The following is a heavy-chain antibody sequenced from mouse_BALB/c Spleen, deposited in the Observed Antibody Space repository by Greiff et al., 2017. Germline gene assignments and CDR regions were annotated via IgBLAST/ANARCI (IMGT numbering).Heavy chain of an antibody. CDR1: GFTFTDYY. CDR2: IRNKANGYTT. Sequence: EVHLVESGGGLVQPGGSLRLSCATSGFTFTDYYMSWVRQPPGKALEWLGFIRNKANGYTTEYSASVKGRFTISRDNSQSILYLQMNTLRAEDSATYYCARGHYGYPPYAMDYWGQGTSVTVSS. J-gene: IGHJ4*01. CDR3: ARGHYGYPPYAMDY. D-gene: IGHD1-2*01. V-gene: IGHV7-3*02.